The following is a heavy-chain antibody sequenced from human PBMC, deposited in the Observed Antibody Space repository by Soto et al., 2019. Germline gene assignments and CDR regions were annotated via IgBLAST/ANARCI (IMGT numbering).Heavy chain of an antibody. CDR3: ARXDCSCGGCYASRFDP. V-gene: IGHV4-59*08. D-gene: IGHD2-8*02. J-gene: IGHJ5*02. Sequence: PSESLSLTCTVSGASITSYYWSWIRQPPGKGLEWIASIYYSGYTTNYNPSLKSRVTISLDTSKNQFSLKLSSVTAADTAIYYCARXDCSCGGCYASRFDPWGQGIPVTVSS. CDR2: IYYSGYTT. CDR1: GASITSYY.